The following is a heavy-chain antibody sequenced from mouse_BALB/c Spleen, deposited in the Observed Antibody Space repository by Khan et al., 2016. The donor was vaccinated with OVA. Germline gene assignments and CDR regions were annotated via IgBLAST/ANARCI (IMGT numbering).Heavy chain of an antibody. Sequence: QIQLVQSGPELKKPGETVKISCKASGYTFTDYSMHWVKQAPGKGLKWMGWINTETGEPTYADDFKGRFAFSLETSASTAYLQINNLKNEDTATXFCARDRYDYIDYWGQGTTLTVSS. V-gene: IGHV9-2-1*01. CDR2: INTETGEP. D-gene: IGHD2-14*01. CDR3: ARDRYDYIDY. J-gene: IGHJ2*01. CDR1: GYTFTDYS.